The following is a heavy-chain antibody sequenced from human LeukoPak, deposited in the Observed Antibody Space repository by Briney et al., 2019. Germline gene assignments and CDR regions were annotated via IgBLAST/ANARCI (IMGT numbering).Heavy chain of an antibody. CDR3: ARGRYYYDSSGYYRLPYFDY. CDR2: IYHSGST. V-gene: IGHV4-30-2*01. Sequence: SETLSLTCAVSNGSMSGYYWSWIRQPPGKGLEWIGYIYHSGSTYYNPSLKSRVTISVDRSKNQFSLKLSSVTAADTAVYYCARGRYYYDSSGYYRLPYFDYWGQGTLVTVSS. D-gene: IGHD3-22*01. CDR1: NGSMSGYY. J-gene: IGHJ4*02.